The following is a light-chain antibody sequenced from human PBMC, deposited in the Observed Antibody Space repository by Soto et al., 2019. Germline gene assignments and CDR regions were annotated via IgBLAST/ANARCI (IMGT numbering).Light chain of an antibody. CDR3: QHYTNFPLT. CDR2: EAS. J-gene: IGKJ4*01. Sequence: DIQMTQSPSSLSASVGDRVTITCRASQTISRYLNWYQQKPGKAPKLLIHEASRLESGVPPRFSGSESGTESTLTISGLHAEDSATYYYQHYTNFPLTFGGGTKVEIK. CDR1: QTISRY. V-gene: IGKV1-39*01.